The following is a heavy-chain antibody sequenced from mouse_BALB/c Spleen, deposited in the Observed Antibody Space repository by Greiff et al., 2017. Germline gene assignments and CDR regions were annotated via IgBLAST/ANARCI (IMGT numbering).Heavy chain of an antibody. V-gene: IGHV1-69*01. Sequence: QVQLQQPGAELVMPGASVKMSCKASGYTFTDYWMHWVKQRPGQGLEWIGAIDTSDSYTSYKQKFKGKATLTVDESSSTAYMQLSTLTSEDSAVYYCATITAVVARAFDYWGQGSTLTVSS. CDR1: GYTFTDYW. D-gene: IGHD1-1*01. CDR2: IDTSDSYT. J-gene: IGHJ2*01. CDR3: ATITAVVARAFDY.